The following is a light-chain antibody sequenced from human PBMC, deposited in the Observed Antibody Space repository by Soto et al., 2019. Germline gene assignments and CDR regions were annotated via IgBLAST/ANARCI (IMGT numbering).Light chain of an antibody. V-gene: IGLV2-14*01. J-gene: IGLJ2*01. Sequence: QSALTQPASVSGSPGQSITFSCTGTSSDVGGYNSVSWYQQHPGKAPKLMIYDVSHRPSGVSNRFSGSKSGNTASLTISGLQAEDEADYYCSSNTSTSLVVFGGGTKVTVL. CDR1: SSDVGGYNS. CDR3: SSNTSTSLVV. CDR2: DVS.